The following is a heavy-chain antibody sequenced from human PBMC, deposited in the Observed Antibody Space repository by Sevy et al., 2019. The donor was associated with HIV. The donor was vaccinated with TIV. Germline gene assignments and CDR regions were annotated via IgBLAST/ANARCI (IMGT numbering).Heavy chain of an antibody. CDR2: ISGSGGST. CDR1: GFTFSNYD. Sequence: GGSLRLSCAASGFTFSNYDMSWVRQAPGKGLEWVSAISGSGGSTYYVDSVNGRFTISRYNSKNMLDRQMNNLRAEDTAVYYCAKTETGSYHFDAFDMWGQGTMVTVSS. J-gene: IGHJ3*02. D-gene: IGHD3-10*01. V-gene: IGHV3-23*01. CDR3: AKTETGSYHFDAFDM.